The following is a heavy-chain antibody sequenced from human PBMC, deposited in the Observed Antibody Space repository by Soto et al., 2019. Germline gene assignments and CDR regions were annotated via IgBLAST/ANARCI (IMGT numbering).Heavy chain of an antibody. CDR1: GFTFSSYA. J-gene: IGHJ6*02. Sequence: EVPLVESGGGLVQPGGSLRLSCAASGFTFSSYAMHWVRQAPGKGLEYVSAISSNGGSTYYANSVKGRFTISRDNSKNTLYLQMGSLRAEDMAVYYCARGGYSSSWYLQDYYYYGMDVWGQGTTVTVSS. V-gene: IGHV3-64*01. D-gene: IGHD6-13*01. CDR3: ARGGYSSSWYLQDYYYYGMDV. CDR2: ISSNGGST.